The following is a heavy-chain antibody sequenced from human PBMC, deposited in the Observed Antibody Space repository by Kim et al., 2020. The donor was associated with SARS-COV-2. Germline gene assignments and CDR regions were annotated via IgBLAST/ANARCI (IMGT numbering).Heavy chain of an antibody. J-gene: IGHJ4*02. CDR1: GFGFSDHW. V-gene: IGHV3-7*01. CDR3: ARGREL. CDR2: IKEDGSRS. Sequence: GGSLRLSCAASGFGFSDHWMHWVRQAPGKGLEWVANIKEDGSRSHYADSLKGRFTISRDNAKNSLFLQMSALTVAATGLYYCARGRELWGQGTLVTVSS.